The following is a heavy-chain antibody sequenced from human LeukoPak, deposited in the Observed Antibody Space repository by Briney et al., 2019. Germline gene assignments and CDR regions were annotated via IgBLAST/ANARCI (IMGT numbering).Heavy chain of an antibody. Sequence: PGGSLRLSCAASGFTFSTYGIHWVRQAPGKGLEWVALIRYDGSNKYYADSVKGRFTISKDNSKNMLYLQMNSLRAEDTAVYYCARVGGYYSDYWGQGTLVTVSS. CDR2: IRYDGSNK. D-gene: IGHD3-22*01. CDR3: ARVGGYYSDY. V-gene: IGHV3-30*02. CDR1: GFTFSTYG. J-gene: IGHJ4*02.